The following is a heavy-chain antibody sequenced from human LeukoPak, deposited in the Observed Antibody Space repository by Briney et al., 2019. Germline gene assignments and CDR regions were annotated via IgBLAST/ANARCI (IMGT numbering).Heavy chain of an antibody. CDR1: GFTFSSSA. CDR2: IDYDSSRI. CDR3: ARDPERYPRMGHYDY. D-gene: IGHD3-16*01. J-gene: IGHJ4*02. Sequence: GGSLRLSCAGSGFTFSSSAMNWVRQVPGKGLEWVSSIDYDSSRIYYAASVRGRFSISRDNARDSVYLQMDSLRADDTAVYYCARDPERYPRMGHYDYWGQGTLVIVSS. V-gene: IGHV3-21*01.